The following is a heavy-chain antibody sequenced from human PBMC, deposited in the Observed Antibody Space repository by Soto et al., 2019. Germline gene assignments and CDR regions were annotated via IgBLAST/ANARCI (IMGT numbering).Heavy chain of an antibody. CDR2: MYFRGST. D-gene: IGHD5-18*01. J-gene: IGHJ4*02. V-gene: IGHV4-59*08. CDR3: ARHGYSYGVDY. CDR1: GGSISSYY. Sequence: PSETLSLTCTVSGGSISSYYWSWIRQPPGKGLEWIGYMYFRGSTNYNPSLKSRVTISVDTSKNQFSLKLSSVTAADTAVYYCARHGYSYGVDYWGQGTLVTVSS.